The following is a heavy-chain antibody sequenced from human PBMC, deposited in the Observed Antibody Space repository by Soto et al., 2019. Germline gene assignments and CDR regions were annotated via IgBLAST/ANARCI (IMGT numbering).Heavy chain of an antibody. Sequence: QVQLVQSGAEVKKPGASVKVSCKASGYTFTSYGISWVRQAPGQGLEWMGWISAYNGNTNYAQKLQGRVTMTTDTSTSTADRELRSLRSDDTAVYYCARSLWKQLDPDDAFEIWGQGTMVTVSS. CDR2: ISAYNGNT. CDR3: ARSLWKQLDPDDAFEI. CDR1: GYTFTSYG. D-gene: IGHD6-13*01. J-gene: IGHJ3*02. V-gene: IGHV1-18*01.